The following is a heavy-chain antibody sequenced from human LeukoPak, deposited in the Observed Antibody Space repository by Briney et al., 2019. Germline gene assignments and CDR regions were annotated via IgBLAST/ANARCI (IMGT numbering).Heavy chain of an antibody. CDR2: IYHSGST. V-gene: IGHV4-38-2*02. Sequence: SETLSLTCTVSGGSISSYYWSWIRQPPGKGLEWIGSIYHSGSTYYNPSLKSRVTISVDTSKNQFSLKLSSVTAADTAVYYCARDPDYYDSSGRADYWGQGTLVTVSS. CDR3: ARDPDYYDSSGRADY. CDR1: GGSISSYY. J-gene: IGHJ4*02. D-gene: IGHD3-22*01.